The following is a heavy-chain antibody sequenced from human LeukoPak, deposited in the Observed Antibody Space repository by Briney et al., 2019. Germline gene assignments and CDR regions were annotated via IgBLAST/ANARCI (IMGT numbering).Heavy chain of an antibody. V-gene: IGHV3-33*01. J-gene: IGHJ4*02. Sequence: GGSLRLSCTASGFTFSSYGMHWVRQAPGKGLEWVAVIWSDGSNKYYADSVRGRFTISRDNTKNLLYLQMNSLRAEDTAVYYCARDWVAYSYGFDYWGQGTLVTVSS. D-gene: IGHD5-18*01. CDR1: GFTFSSYG. CDR3: ARDWVAYSYGFDY. CDR2: IWSDGSNK.